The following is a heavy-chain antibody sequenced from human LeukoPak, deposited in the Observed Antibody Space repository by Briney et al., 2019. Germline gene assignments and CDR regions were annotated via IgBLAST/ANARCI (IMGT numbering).Heavy chain of an antibody. D-gene: IGHD3-10*01. CDR2: INPSGGST. CDR3: ARSSGSGTYYLDY. Sequence: ASVKVSCKASEYTFTGYYIHWVRQAPGQGLEWMGIINPSGGSTSYAQKFQGRVTMTRDMYTSTVYMELSSLRSEDTAVYCCARSSGSGTYYLDYWGQGTLVTVSS. V-gene: IGHV1-46*01. CDR1: EYTFTGYY. J-gene: IGHJ4*02.